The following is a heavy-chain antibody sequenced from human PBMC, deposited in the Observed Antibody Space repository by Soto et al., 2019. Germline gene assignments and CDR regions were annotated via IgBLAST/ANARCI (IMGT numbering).Heavy chain of an antibody. CDR3: TRGAGAPWVRFDS. Sequence: SETLSLTCGVSGYSITSGFYRGWVRQSPGKGLEWIGTISYSAKTFYSPSLASRFSMAVDSSKNQFSLRLTSVTAADTALYYCTRGAGAPWVRFDSWGRGILVTVSS. V-gene: IGHV4-38-2*01. CDR1: GYSITSGFY. CDR2: ISYSAKT. J-gene: IGHJ4*02. D-gene: IGHD3-16*01.